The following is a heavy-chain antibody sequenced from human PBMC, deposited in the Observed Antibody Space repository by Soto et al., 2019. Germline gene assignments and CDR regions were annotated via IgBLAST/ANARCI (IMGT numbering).Heavy chain of an antibody. CDR3: ARNWRGVVITTYDAFDI. Sequence: PGGSLRLSCAASGFTVSSNYMSWVRQAPGKGLEWVSVIYSGGSTYYADSVKGRFTISRDNSKNTLYLQMNSLRAEDTAVYYCARNWRGVVITTYDAFDIWGQGTMVTVSS. CDR2: IYSGGST. J-gene: IGHJ3*02. V-gene: IGHV3-53*01. CDR1: GFTVSSNY. D-gene: IGHD3-22*01.